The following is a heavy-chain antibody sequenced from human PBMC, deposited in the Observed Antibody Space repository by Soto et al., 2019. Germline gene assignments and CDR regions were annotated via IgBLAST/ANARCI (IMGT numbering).Heavy chain of an antibody. V-gene: IGHV5-51*01. D-gene: IGHD2-15*01. CDR2: IYPGDSDT. Sequence: RGGESLKISCKGSGYSFTSYWIGWVRQMPGKGLEWMGIIYPGDSDTRYSPSFQGQVTISADKSISTAYLQWSSLKASDTAMYYCARHYSSPGGRLHYYYYYYMDVWGKGTTVTVSS. CDR3: ARHYSSPGGRLHYYYYYYMDV. J-gene: IGHJ6*03. CDR1: GYSFTSYW.